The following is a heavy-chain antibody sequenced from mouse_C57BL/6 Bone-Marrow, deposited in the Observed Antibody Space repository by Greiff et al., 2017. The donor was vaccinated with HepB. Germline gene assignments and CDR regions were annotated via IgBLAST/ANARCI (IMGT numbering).Heavy chain of an antibody. V-gene: IGHV5-12*01. CDR3: ERLTGASGGYFDY. CDR1: GFTFSDYY. J-gene: IGHJ2*01. D-gene: IGHD4-1*01. Sequence: EVKLQESGGGLVQPGGSLKLSCAASGFTFSDYYMYWVRQTPEKRLEWVAYISNGGGSTYYPDTLKGRFTISRDNAKNTLYLQMSRLKSEDTAMYYCERLTGASGGYFDYWGQGTTLTVSS. CDR2: ISNGGGST.